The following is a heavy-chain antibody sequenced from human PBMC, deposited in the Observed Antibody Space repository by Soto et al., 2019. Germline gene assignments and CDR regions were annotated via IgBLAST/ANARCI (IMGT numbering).Heavy chain of an antibody. Sequence: ASVKVSCKASGHIFTNYYIHWVRQAPGQGLEWMGIINPTGGSTNYAQRFQGRVTMTKDTSTSTVYMELSSLRSEDTAIYYCATGWAGFLEWSNDAFDIWGQGTMVTVSS. CDR1: GHIFTNYY. V-gene: IGHV1-46*01. D-gene: IGHD3-3*01. CDR2: INPTGGST. J-gene: IGHJ3*02. CDR3: ATGWAGFLEWSNDAFDI.